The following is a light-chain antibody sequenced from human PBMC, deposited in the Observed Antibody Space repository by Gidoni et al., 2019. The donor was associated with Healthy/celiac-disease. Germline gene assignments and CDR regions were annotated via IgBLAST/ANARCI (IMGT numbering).Light chain of an antibody. CDR2: WAS. V-gene: IGKV4-1*01. J-gene: IGKJ3*01. CDR3: QQYYSTRFT. Sequence: DIVMTQSPDSLAVSLGERATINCKSSQSVLYSSNNKNYLAWYQQKPGQPPKLLIYWASTRESGVPDRFSGSGSGTDFTLTISSLQAEHVAVYYCQQYYSTRFTFGPGTKVDIK. CDR1: QSVLYSSNNKNY.